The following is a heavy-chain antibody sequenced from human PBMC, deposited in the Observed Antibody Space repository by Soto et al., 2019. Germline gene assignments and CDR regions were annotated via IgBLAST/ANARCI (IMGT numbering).Heavy chain of an antibody. J-gene: IGHJ4*02. D-gene: IGHD1-26*01. CDR2: ITWNSGSI. Sequence: EVQLVESGGGLVQPGRSLRLSCAASGFTFDDYAMHWVRQAPGKGLEWASGITWNSGSIGYADSVKGRFTISRDNAKNSLYLQMNSLRAEDTALYYCAKDKWELSYYFDYWGQGTLVTVSS. CDR1: GFTFDDYA. CDR3: AKDKWELSYYFDY. V-gene: IGHV3-9*01.